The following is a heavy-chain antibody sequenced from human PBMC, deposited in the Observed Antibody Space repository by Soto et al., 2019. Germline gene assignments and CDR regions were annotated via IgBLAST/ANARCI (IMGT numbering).Heavy chain of an antibody. D-gene: IGHD2-15*01. V-gene: IGHV3-48*01. CDR2: ISSSSSTI. J-gene: IGHJ5*02. CDR1: GFTFSSYS. Sequence: EVQLVESGGGLVQPGGSLRLSCAASGFTFSSYSMNWVRQAPGKGLEWFSYISSSSSTIYYADSVKGRFTISRDNAKNSLDLQMNRLRAGDKGVVFWARTPGRIGPIGWFGPWGPGNLGTVSS. CDR3: ARTPGRIGPIGWFGP.